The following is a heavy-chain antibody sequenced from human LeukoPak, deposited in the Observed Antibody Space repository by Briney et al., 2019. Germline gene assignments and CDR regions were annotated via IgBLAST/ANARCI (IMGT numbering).Heavy chain of an antibody. CDR2: IYYSGST. CDR3: VLDYGSWFNP. J-gene: IGHJ5*02. V-gene: IGHV4-39*01. Sequence: SETLSLTCTVSGGSSSGSSYYWGWIRQRPGKGLEWNGSIYYSGSTYYNPSLNSRVTISVDTSKNQFSLKLSSGTAAAAAVYYCVLDYGSWFNPWGQGTLVTVSS. D-gene: IGHD3-16*01. CDR1: GGSSSGSSYY.